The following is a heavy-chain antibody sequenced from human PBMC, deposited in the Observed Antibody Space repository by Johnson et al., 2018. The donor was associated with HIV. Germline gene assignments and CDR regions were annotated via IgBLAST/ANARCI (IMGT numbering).Heavy chain of an antibody. D-gene: IGHD6-19*01. CDR1: GFTFSNAW. Sequence: VQLVESGGGLVKPGGSLRLSCAASGFTFSNAWMSWVRQAPGKGLEWVGRINSTTDGGTTDYAAPVQGRFTISRDDSKNTLYLQINSLKTEDTAVYYCTRAVAGKFAFDIWGQGTMVTVSS. J-gene: IGHJ3*02. CDR2: INSTTDGGTT. V-gene: IGHV3-15*01. CDR3: TRAVAGKFAFDI.